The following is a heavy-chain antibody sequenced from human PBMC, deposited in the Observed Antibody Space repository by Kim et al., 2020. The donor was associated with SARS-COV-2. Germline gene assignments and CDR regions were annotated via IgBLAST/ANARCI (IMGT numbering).Heavy chain of an antibody. J-gene: IGHJ4*02. V-gene: IGHV3-48*03. CDR2: ISSSGSTI. CDR3: ARERSFGGWGDY. D-gene: IGHD3-10*01. CDR1: GFTFSSYE. Sequence: GGSLRLSCAASGFTFSSYEMNWVRQAPGKGLEWVSYISSSGSTIYYADSVKGRFTISIDNAKNSLYLQMNSLRAEDTAVYYCARERSFGGWGDYWGQGTLVTVSS.